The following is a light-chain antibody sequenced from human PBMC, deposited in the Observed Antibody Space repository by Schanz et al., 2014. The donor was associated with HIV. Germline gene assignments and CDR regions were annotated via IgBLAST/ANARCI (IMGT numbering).Light chain of an antibody. CDR2: GTS. Sequence: VLTQSPATLSLSPGERATLSCRAGQDLRGCLAWYQQKPGQAPRLVIFGTSNRATGIPDRFSGSDSGTDFTLTISRVEPEDYAVYYCQQYDSPPWTFGQGTKVEVK. J-gene: IGKJ1*01. CDR1: QDLRGC. CDR3: QQYDSPPWT. V-gene: IGKV3-20*01.